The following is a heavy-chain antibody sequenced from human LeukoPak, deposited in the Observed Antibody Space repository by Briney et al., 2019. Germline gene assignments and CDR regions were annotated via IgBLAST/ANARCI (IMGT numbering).Heavy chain of an antibody. J-gene: IGHJ4*02. CDR2: IIPIFGTA. V-gene: IGHV1-69*06. Sequence: ASVEVSCKASGGTFSSYAISWVRQAPGQGLEWMGGIIPIFGTANYAQKFQGRVTITADKSTSTAYMELSSLRSEDTAVYYCARESPYCSGGSCYPSLLVWGQGTLVTVSS. CDR3: ARESPYCSGGSCYPSLLV. D-gene: IGHD2-15*01. CDR1: GGTFSSYA.